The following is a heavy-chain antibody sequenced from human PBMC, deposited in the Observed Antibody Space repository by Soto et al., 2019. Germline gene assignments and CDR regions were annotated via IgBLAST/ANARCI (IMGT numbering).Heavy chain of an antibody. J-gene: IGHJ5*02. CDR3: ARVKESIAARPGVNWFDP. D-gene: IGHD6-6*01. CDR1: GGTFSSYA. CDR2: IIPIFGTA. V-gene: IGHV1-69*13. Sequence: GASVKVSCKASGGTFSSYAISWVRQAPGQGLEWMGGIIPIFGTANYAQKFQGRVTITADESTSTAYMELSSLRSEDTAVYYCARVKESIAARPGVNWFDPWGQGTLVTVSS.